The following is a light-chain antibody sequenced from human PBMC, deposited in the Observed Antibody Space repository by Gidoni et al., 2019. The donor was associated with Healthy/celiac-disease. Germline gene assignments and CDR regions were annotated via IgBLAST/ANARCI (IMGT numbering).Light chain of an antibody. Sequence: AIRMTQSPSSLPASTGDRVTITCRASQGISSYLAWYQQKPGKAPKLLIYAASTCQSGVPSRFSGSGSGTDFTLTISCLQSEDFATYYCQQYDSYPLTFGRGTKVDIK. J-gene: IGKJ4*02. CDR1: QGISSY. V-gene: IGKV1-8*01. CDR2: AAS. CDR3: QQYDSYPLT.